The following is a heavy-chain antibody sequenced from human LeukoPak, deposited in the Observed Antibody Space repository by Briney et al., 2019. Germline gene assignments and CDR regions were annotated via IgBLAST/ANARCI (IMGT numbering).Heavy chain of an antibody. J-gene: IGHJ4*02. CDR2: INPNSGNT. D-gene: IGHD2-2*01. CDR3: ARDSAVVPAAIFDY. CDR1: GYTFTGYY. V-gene: IGHV1-2*06. Sequence: ASVKVSCKASGYTFTGYYMHWVRQAPGQGLEWMGRINPNSGNTNYAQKLQGRVTMTTDTSTSTAYMELRSLRSDDTAVYYCARDSAVVPAAIFDYWGQGTLVTVSS.